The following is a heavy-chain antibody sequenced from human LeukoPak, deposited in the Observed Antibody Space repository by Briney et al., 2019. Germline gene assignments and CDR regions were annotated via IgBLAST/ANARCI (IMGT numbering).Heavy chain of an antibody. J-gene: IGHJ5*02. CDR3: ARHLRGYCSGGTCSDNWLDP. Sequence: GESLKISCKASGSRVTNYWIGWVRQMPGKGLEWIGIIYSGDSETRYSPSFQGRVAISVDKSINTAFLQWSSLKASDTAIYYCARHLRGYCSGGTCSDNWLDPWGQGTLVTVSS. CDR1: GSRVTNYW. CDR2: IYSGDSET. V-gene: IGHV5-51*01. D-gene: IGHD2-15*01.